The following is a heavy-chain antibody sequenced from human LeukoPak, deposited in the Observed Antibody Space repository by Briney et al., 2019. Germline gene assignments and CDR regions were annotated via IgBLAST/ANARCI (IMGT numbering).Heavy chain of an antibody. V-gene: IGHV4-39*07. CDR2: IYYSGST. CDR3: ARDGNYDSSGYADAFDI. Sequence: SETLSLTCTVSRGSISSSSYYWGWIRQPPGKGLEWIGSIYYSGSTYYNPSLKSRVTISVDTSKNQFSLKLSSVTAADTAVYYCARDGNYDSSGYADAFDIWGQGTMVTVSS. J-gene: IGHJ3*02. D-gene: IGHD3-22*01. CDR1: RGSISSSSYY.